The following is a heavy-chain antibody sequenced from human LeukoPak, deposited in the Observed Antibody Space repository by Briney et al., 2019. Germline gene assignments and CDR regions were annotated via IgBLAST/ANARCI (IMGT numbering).Heavy chain of an antibody. Sequence: GGSLRLSCAASGFTFSSYWMSWVRQAPGKGLEWVANIKQDGSEKYYVDSVKGRFTISRDNAKNSLYLQMNSLRAEDTAVYYCAGIDLAGYYYYGMDVWGQGTTVTVSS. CDR3: AGIDLAGYYYYGMDV. CDR1: GFTFSSYW. D-gene: IGHD6-19*01. CDR2: IKQDGSEK. V-gene: IGHV3-7*01. J-gene: IGHJ6*02.